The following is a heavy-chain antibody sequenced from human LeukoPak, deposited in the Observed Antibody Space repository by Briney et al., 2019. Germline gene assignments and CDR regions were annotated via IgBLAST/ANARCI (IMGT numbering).Heavy chain of an antibody. Sequence: GESLRLSCAASGFTFSSYAMSWVRQAPGKGLEWVSAISGSGGSTYYADSVKGRFTISRDNSKNTLYLQMSSLRAEDTAVYYCAKDSDSGYDALDYWGQGTLVTVSS. J-gene: IGHJ4*02. CDR3: AKDSDSGYDALDY. V-gene: IGHV3-23*01. CDR2: ISGSGGST. D-gene: IGHD5-12*01. CDR1: GFTFSSYA.